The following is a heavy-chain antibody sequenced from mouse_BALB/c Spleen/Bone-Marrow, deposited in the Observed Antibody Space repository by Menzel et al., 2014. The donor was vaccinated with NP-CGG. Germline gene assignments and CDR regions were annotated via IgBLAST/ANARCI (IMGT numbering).Heavy chain of an antibody. J-gene: IGHJ3*01. V-gene: IGHV14-3*02. CDR3: ARNYGYGKSFAY. Sequence: EVQLVESGAELVKPGASVKSSCTASGFNIKDTYMHWVKQRPEQGLEWIGRIDPANGNTKYDPKFQGKATITADTSSNTAYLQLSSLTSEDTAVYYCARNYGYGKSFAYWGQGTLVTVSA. CDR1: GFNIKDTY. CDR2: IDPANGNT. D-gene: IGHD2-2*01.